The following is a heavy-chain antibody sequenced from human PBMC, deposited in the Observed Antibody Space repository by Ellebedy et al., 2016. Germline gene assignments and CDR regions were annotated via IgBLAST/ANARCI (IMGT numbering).Heavy chain of an antibody. Sequence: GGSLRLXXVASGFTFRNFFMTWVRQAPGGGLEWFSTISGGGDITVSADSVKGRFTISRDNSRNTLYLQMNSLRAEDTAVYYCYYGHYSGSWGQGTLVTVSS. CDR2: ISGGGDIT. CDR3: YYGHYSGS. J-gene: IGHJ4*02. CDR1: GFTFRNFF. D-gene: IGHD4-17*01. V-gene: IGHV3-23*01.